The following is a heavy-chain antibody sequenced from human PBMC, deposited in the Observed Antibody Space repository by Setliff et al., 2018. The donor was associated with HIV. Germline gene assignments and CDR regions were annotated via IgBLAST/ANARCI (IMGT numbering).Heavy chain of an antibody. J-gene: IGHJ5*02. V-gene: IGHV4-34*01. CDR3: AGFEVTPLLTADA. CDR2: INHYGHI. D-gene: IGHD2-21*02. Sequence: SETLSLTCTVYGGSFNDYYWNWIRQSPGKGLEWMGEINHYGHINYNPSFKSRVTMSIDTSRTQFSLRLTSVTAADTGMYYCAGFEVTPLLTADAWGQGTPVTVS. CDR1: GGSFNDYY.